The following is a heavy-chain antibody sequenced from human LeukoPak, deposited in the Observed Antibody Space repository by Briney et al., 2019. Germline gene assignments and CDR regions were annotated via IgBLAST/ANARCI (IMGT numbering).Heavy chain of an antibody. CDR1: GFTVDSNY. CDR3: AKLPVGGFYYFDY. CDR2: IYTGGNT. J-gene: IGHJ4*02. Sequence: GGSLRLSCAASGFTVDSNYLSWVRQAPGKGLEWVSTIYTGGNTYYAASVKGRFTISRDNSKNTLYLQMNSLRAEDTAVYYCAKLPVGGFYYFDYWGQGTLVTVSS. V-gene: IGHV3-53*01. D-gene: IGHD3-16*01.